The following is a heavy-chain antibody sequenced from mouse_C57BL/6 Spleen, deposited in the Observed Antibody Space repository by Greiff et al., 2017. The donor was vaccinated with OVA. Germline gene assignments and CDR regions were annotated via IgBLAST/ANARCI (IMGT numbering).Heavy chain of an antibody. J-gene: IGHJ2*01. CDR3: AREPGGFDY. Sequence: QVQLQQSGPELVKPGASVKISCKASGYAFSSSWMNWVKQRPGKGLEWIGRIYPGDGDTNYNGKFKGKATLTADKSSSTAYMQLSSLTSEDSAVYFCAREPGGFDYWGQGTTLTVSS. V-gene: IGHV1-82*01. CDR2: IYPGDGDT. CDR1: GYAFSSSW.